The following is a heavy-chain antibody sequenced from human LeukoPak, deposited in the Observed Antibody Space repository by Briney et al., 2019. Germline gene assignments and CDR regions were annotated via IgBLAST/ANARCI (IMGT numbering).Heavy chain of an antibody. CDR3: ARYLKDAFDI. CDR2: INPNSGDT. Sequence: ASVKVSCKASGYTFTGYYMHWVRQAPRQGLEWMGWINPNSGDTNYAQKFHGRVTMTRDTSISTAYMELSRLRSDDTAVYYCARYLKDAFDIWGQGTMVTVSS. J-gene: IGHJ3*02. V-gene: IGHV1-2*02. CDR1: GYTFTGYY.